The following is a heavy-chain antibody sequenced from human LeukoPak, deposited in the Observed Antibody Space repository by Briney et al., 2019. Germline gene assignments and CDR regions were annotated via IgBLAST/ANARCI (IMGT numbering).Heavy chain of an antibody. J-gene: IGHJ4*02. CDR1: GGSISSYY. Sequence: SETLSLTCTVSGGSISSYYWSWIRQPPGRGLEWIGYIYYSGSTNYNPSLKSRVTISVDTSKNQFSLKLSSVTAADTAVYYCARATLFDYWGQGTLVTVSS. CDR2: IYYSGST. CDR3: ARATLFDY. V-gene: IGHV4-59*01.